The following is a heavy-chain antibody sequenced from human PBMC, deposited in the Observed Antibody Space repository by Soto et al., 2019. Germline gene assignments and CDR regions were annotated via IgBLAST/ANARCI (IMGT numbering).Heavy chain of an antibody. Sequence: SETLSLTCTVSGDSISSYYWGWIRQPPGKGLEWIGSIYYSGSTYYNPSLKSRVTMSVDTSKNQFSLKLSSVTAADTAVYYCARERICYDSSAYPDYWGQATLVTVSS. J-gene: IGHJ4*02. CDR3: ARERICYDSSAYPDY. V-gene: IGHV4-39*02. D-gene: IGHD3-22*01. CDR1: GDSISSYY. CDR2: IYYSGST.